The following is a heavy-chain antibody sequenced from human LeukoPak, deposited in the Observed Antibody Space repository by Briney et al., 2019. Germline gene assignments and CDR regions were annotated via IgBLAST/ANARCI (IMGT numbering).Heavy chain of an antibody. D-gene: IGHD3-22*01. Sequence: GRSLRLSCAGSGFSFDDYDMHWVRQAPGKGLEWVSGINWNSANIGYADSVKGRFTISRDNAKNSLYLEMNSLRAEDTAVYYCAKVGDDNSAYRPFDYWGQGTVVTVSS. V-gene: IGHV3-9*01. J-gene: IGHJ4*02. CDR3: AKVGDDNSAYRPFDY. CDR2: INWNSANI. CDR1: GFSFDDYD.